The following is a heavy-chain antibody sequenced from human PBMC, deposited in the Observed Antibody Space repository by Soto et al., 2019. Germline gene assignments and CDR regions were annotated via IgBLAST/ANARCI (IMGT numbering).Heavy chain of an antibody. J-gene: IGHJ4*02. CDR3: ARAKEVGGSSGLSPPFDY. V-gene: IGHV1-69*01. D-gene: IGHD2-15*01. Sequence: QVQRVQYGAEVKKPGSSVKFSCKASGGTFSSYAISWVRQAPGQGLEWMGGIIPIFGTPNYAQKFQGRVTITADESTSTAYMELSSLRSEDTAVYYCARAKEVGGSSGLSPPFDYWGQGTLVTVSS. CDR1: GGTFSSYA. CDR2: IIPIFGTP.